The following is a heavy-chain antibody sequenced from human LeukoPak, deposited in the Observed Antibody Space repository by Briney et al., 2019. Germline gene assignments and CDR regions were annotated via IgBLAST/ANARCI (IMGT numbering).Heavy chain of an antibody. J-gene: IGHJ3*02. D-gene: IGHD6-13*01. CDR1: GVTFSSYA. Sequence: GGSLRLSCAASGVTFSSYAMHWVRQAPGKGLEWVAVISYDGSNKYYADSVKGRFTISRDNSKNTLYLQMNSLRAEDTAVYYCARDVTAAAGSNSLDAFDIWGQGTMVTVSS. V-gene: IGHV3-30*04. CDR2: ISYDGSNK. CDR3: ARDVTAAAGSNSLDAFDI.